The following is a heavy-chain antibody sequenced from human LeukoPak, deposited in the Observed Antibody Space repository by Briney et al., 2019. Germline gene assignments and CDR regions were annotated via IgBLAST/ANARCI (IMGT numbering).Heavy chain of an antibody. CDR3: ARAKEDYYGSGTYSTYD. J-gene: IGHJ4*02. CDR1: GFTFSSYA. D-gene: IGHD3-10*01. CDR2: ISSSSSYI. Sequence: GGSLRLSCAASGFTFSSYAMSWVRQAPGKGLEWVSSISSSSSYIYYADSVKGRFTISRDNAKNSLYLHMNSLRAEDTAVYYCARAKEDYYGSGTYSTYDWGQGTLVTVSS. V-gene: IGHV3-21*01.